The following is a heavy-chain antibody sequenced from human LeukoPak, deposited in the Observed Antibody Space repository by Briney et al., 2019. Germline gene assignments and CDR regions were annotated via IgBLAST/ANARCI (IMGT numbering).Heavy chain of an antibody. Sequence: KPSETLSLTCAVSGCSISSGYYWGWIRQPPEKGLEWIGSIFHSGITYYKPSLKSRVTISVDTSKNQFSLKLSSVTAADTAVYYCVRRSDKKFVYGSGSEFDYWGQGTLVTVSS. CDR3: VRRSDKKFVYGSGSEFDY. CDR2: IFHSGIT. J-gene: IGHJ4*02. V-gene: IGHV4-38-2*01. CDR1: GCSISSGYY. D-gene: IGHD3-10*01.